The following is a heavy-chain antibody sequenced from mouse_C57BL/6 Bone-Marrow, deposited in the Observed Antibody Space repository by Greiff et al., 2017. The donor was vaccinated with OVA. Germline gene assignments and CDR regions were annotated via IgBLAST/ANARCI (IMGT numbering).Heavy chain of an antibody. CDR2: IDPSDSYT. CDR1: GYTFTSYW. CDR3: ARYGYLNYYAMDY. D-gene: IGHD2-2*01. Sequence: QVQLQQPGAELVKPGASVKLSCKASGYTFTSYWMQWVKQRPGQGLEWIGEIDPSDSYTNYNQKFKGKATLTVDTYSSTAYMQLSSLTSEDSAVYYCARYGYLNYYAMDYWGQGTSVTVSS. J-gene: IGHJ4*01. V-gene: IGHV1-50*01.